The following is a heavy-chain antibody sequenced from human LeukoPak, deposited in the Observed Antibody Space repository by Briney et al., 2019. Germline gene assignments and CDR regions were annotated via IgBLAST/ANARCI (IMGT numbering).Heavy chain of an antibody. Sequence: GASVKVSCKASGYTFSSYGFSWVRQAPGQGLEWMGWISTYNGNTNYARKLQGRVTMTTDTITTTAYMELRSLRSDDTAVYYCARDHSGNWFDPWGQGTLVTVSS. CDR2: ISTYNGNT. CDR1: GYTFSSYG. V-gene: IGHV1-18*04. J-gene: IGHJ5*02. CDR3: ARDHSGNWFDP. D-gene: IGHD1-26*01.